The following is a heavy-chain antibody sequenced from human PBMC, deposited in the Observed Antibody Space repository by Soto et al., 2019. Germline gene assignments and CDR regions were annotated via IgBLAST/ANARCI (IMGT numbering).Heavy chain of an antibody. CDR1: GFTVSSNY. Sequence: GGSLRLSCAASGFTVSSNYMSWVRQAPGKGLEWVSVIYSGGSTYYADSVKGRFTISRDNSKNTLYLQMNSLRAEDTAVYYCARVIDENWFAPWGQGTLVTVSS. CDR3: ARVIDENWFAP. J-gene: IGHJ5*02. V-gene: IGHV3-66*01. CDR2: IYSGGST.